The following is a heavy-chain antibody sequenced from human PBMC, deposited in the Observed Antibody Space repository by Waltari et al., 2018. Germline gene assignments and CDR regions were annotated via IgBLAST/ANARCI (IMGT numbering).Heavy chain of an antibody. V-gene: IGHV1-8*01. Sequence: QVQLVQSGAEVKKPGASVKVSCKASGYTFTSYDINWVRQATGQGLEWMGWMNPNSGNTGYAQKFQGRVTITADESTSTAYMELSSLRSEDTAVYYCARDVYSNYDHFDYWGQGTLVTVSS. D-gene: IGHD4-4*01. CDR3: ARDVYSNYDHFDY. J-gene: IGHJ4*02. CDR1: GYTFTSYD. CDR2: MNPNSGNT.